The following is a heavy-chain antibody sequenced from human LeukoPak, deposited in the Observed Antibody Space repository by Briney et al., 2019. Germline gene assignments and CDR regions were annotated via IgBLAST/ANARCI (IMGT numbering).Heavy chain of an antibody. CDR1: GYTFTVYN. D-gene: IGHD2-2*01. J-gene: IGHJ5*02. CDR3: ARAVGVVVPAAMGP. CDR2: INPNSGGT. Sequence: ASVRVSSKASGYTFTVYNMHSVRQAPGQRLEWMGWINPNSGGTNYAQKFQGRVTMTRDTSISTAYMELSRLRSDDTAVYYCARAVGVVVPAAMGPWGQGTLVTVSS. V-gene: IGHV1-2*02.